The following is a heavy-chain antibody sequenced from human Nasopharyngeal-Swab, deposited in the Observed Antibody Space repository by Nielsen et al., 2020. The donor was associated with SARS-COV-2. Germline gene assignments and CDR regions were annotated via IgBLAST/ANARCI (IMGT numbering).Heavy chain of an antibody. Sequence: GESLKISCAASGFTFSSYDMSWVRQAPGKGLEWVSAISGSGGSTYYADSVKGRFTISRDNSKNTLYLQMNSLRAEDTAVYYCAKDLPYYDILTGYYSYYYGMDVWGPGTTVTVSS. CDR1: GFTFSSYD. D-gene: IGHD3-9*01. V-gene: IGHV3-23*01. CDR2: ISGSGGST. CDR3: AKDLPYYDILTGYYSYYYGMDV. J-gene: IGHJ6*02.